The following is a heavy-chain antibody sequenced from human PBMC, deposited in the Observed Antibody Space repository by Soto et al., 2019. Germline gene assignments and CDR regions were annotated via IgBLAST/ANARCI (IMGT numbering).Heavy chain of an antibody. Sequence: SETLSLTCAVYGGSFSGYYWSWIRQPPGKGLEWIGEINHSGSTNYNPSLKSRVTISVDTSKNQFSLKLSSVTAADTAVYYCARTMYYYDSSGPLAHWGQGTLVTVSS. CDR1: GGSFSGYY. CDR3: ARTMYYYDSSGPLAH. J-gene: IGHJ4*02. D-gene: IGHD3-22*01. CDR2: INHSGST. V-gene: IGHV4-34*01.